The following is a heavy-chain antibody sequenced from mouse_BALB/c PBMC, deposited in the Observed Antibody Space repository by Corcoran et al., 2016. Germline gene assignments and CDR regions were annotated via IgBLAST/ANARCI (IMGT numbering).Heavy chain of an antibody. CDR2: IDPANGNT. D-gene: IGHD4-1*01. J-gene: IGHJ1*01. Sequence: EVQLQQSGAELVKPGASVKLSCTASGFNIKDTYMHWVKQRPEQYLEWIGRIDPANGNTKYDPKFQGKATITADTSSNTAYLQLSSLTSEDTAVYYCANWDWYFDVWGAGTTVTVSS. CDR1: GFNIKDTY. V-gene: IGHV14-3*02. CDR3: ANWDWYFDV.